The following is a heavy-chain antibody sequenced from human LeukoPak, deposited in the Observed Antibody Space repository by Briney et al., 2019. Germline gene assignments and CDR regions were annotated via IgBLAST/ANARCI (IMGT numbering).Heavy chain of an antibody. Sequence: GRSLRLSCAASGFTFSSYGMHWVRQAPGKGREWVAVIWYDGSNKYCADSVKGRFTISTENSKNTLYLQMNSLRAEDTAVYYCARDPNGSGRGGDYYYYGMDVWGQGTTVTVSS. J-gene: IGHJ6*02. CDR2: IWYDGSNK. V-gene: IGHV3-33*01. D-gene: IGHD3-10*01. CDR3: ARDPNGSGRGGDYYYYGMDV. CDR1: GFTFSSYG.